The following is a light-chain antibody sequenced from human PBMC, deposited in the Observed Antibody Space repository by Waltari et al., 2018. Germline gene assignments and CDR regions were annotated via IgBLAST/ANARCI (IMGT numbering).Light chain of an antibody. CDR3: ATWDDRLSDYV. CDR2: RNH. CDR1: SSNIGSNY. J-gene: IGLJ1*01. Sequence: QSVLTQPPSASGTPGQRVIISCSGSSSNIGSNYVYWYQQLLGTAPKLHIYRNHQRPAGVPARFSGSKSGTASSLAISGLRSEDEADYYCATWDDRLSDYVFGTGTKVTAL. V-gene: IGLV1-47*01.